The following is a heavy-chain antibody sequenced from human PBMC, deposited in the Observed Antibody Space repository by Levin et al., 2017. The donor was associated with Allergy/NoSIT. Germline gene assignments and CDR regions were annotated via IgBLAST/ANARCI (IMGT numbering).Heavy chain of an antibody. CDR1: GFSFSIYA. J-gene: IGHJ6*02. CDR3: VRALGANYDYVWGTYRYVGHSLDV. V-gene: IGHV3-30*04. D-gene: IGHD3-16*02. Sequence: QPGGSLRLSCAVSGFSFSIYAMHWVRQAPGKGLEWVAVISHEGSKIFYADFVKGRFTISRDNAKNTLHLQMSGLRDDDTAVYYCVRALGANYDYVWGTYRYVGHSLDVWGQGTTVIVSS. CDR2: ISHEGSKI.